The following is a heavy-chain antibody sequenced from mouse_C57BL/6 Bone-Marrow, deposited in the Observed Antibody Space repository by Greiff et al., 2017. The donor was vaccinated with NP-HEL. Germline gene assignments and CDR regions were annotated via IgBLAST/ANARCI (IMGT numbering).Heavy chain of an antibody. CDR3: ARRIDYGNHLGFAY. CDR1: GYTFTSYG. D-gene: IGHD2-1*01. J-gene: IGHJ3*01. V-gene: IGHV1-81*01. Sequence: QVQLQQSGAELARPGASVKLSCKASGYTFTSYGISWVKQRTGQGLEWIGEIYPRSGNTYYNEKFKGKATLTADKSSSTAYMVLRSLTSEDSAVYFCARRIDYGNHLGFAYWGQGTLVTVSA. CDR2: IYPRSGNT.